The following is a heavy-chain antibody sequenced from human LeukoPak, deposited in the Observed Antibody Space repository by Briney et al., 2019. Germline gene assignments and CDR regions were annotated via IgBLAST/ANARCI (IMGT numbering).Heavy chain of an antibody. CDR1: GFTFSSYE. CDR3: ARGAYGDNGRGY. V-gene: IGHV3-48*03. Sequence: GGSLRLSCAASGFTFSSYEMNWVRQAPGKGLEWVSYIYKTGTTTYYADPVRGRFTISRDNARNSLFLQMNSLRAEDTAVCYCARGAYGDNGRGYWGQGTLVTVS. D-gene: IGHD4-17*01. J-gene: IGHJ4*02. CDR2: IYKTGTTT.